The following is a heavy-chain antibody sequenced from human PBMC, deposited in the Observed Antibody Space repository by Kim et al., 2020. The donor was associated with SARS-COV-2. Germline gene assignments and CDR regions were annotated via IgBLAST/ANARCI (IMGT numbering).Heavy chain of an antibody. Sequence: GGSLRLSCAASGFTFSSYWMSWVRQAPGKGLEWVANIKQDGSEKYYVDSVKGRFTISKDNAKNSLYLQMNSLRAEDTAVYYCARDSVIGDGYITWGYWGQGTLVTVSS. J-gene: IGHJ4*02. CDR1: GFTFSSYW. CDR3: ARDSVIGDGYITWGY. D-gene: IGHD3-16*01. V-gene: IGHV3-7*01. CDR2: IKQDGSEK.